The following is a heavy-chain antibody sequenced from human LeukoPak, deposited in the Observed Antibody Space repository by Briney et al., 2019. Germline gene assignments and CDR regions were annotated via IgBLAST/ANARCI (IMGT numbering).Heavy chain of an antibody. J-gene: IGHJ4*02. CDR1: GFTFSSYA. D-gene: IGHD3-16*01. CDR3: ASLLIPDIDY. CDR2: ISYDGSQK. Sequence: GGSLSVSCAASGFTFSSYAMHWVRQAPGKGLQWVAVISYDGSQKYYADSVKGRFTISRDNSKNTLYLQMNSLRAEDTAVYYCASLLIPDIDYWGQGTLVTVSS. V-gene: IGHV3-30-3*01.